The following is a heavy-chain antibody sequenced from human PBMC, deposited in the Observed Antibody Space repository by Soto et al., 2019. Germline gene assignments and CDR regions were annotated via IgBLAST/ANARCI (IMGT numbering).Heavy chain of an antibody. CDR1: GFMFSSAW. Sequence: EVQVLESRGDLVEPGGSLRLSCVTSGFMFSSAWMSWVRQAPGKGLEWVARIKSTKDGGARDYAAPVNGRFSISRDDSKSTVYLQMNILRAEDTALYYCFEGRNDFWGQGTLVTVSS. CDR2: IKSTKDGGAR. V-gene: IGHV3-15*01. J-gene: IGHJ4*02. CDR3: FEGRNDF.